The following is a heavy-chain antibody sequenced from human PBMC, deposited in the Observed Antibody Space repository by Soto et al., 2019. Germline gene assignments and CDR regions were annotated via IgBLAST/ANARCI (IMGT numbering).Heavy chain of an antibody. V-gene: IGHV4-31*01. Sequence: QVQLQESGPGLVKPSQTLSLTGTVSGGSISSGGYYWSWIRQHPGKGLEWIGYIYYSGSTYYNPTLKSLVTISVNTSKTQVSMKLSSVTAADTAVYYCARVGGVGTMVRGAIEYWGQGTLVIVSS. CDR2: IYYSGST. J-gene: IGHJ4*02. D-gene: IGHD3-10*01. CDR3: ARVGGVGTMVRGAIEY. CDR1: GGSISSGGYY.